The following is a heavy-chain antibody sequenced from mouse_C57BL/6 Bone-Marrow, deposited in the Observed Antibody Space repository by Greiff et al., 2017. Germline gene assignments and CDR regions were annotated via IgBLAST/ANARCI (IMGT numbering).Heavy chain of an antibody. CDR1: GYTFTSYG. J-gene: IGHJ3*01. CDR3: ARWDYYGSSYSFAY. CDR2: IYPRSGNT. Sequence: QVQLQQSGAELARPGASVKLSCKASGYTFTSYGISWVKQRTGQGLEWIGEIYPRSGNTYYNEKFKGKATLTADKSSSTAYMQLNSLTSEDSAVYFCARWDYYGSSYSFAYWGQVTLVTVSA. V-gene: IGHV1-81*01. D-gene: IGHD1-1*01.